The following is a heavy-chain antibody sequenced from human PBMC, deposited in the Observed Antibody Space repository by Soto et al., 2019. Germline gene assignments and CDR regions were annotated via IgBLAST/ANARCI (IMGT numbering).Heavy chain of an antibody. Sequence: EVQLVESGGGLVQPGGSLRLSCAASGFTFSSYWMSWVRQAPGKGLEWVANIKQDESEIYYADSLKGRFTISRDNDKNSLYLQMNRLRAEDTAMYYCARLFYRNGWHQDCWGQGSMVTVSS. CDR3: ARLFYRNGWHQDC. CDR1: GFTFSSYW. D-gene: IGHD6-19*01. J-gene: IGHJ4*02. V-gene: IGHV3-7*01. CDR2: IKQDESEI.